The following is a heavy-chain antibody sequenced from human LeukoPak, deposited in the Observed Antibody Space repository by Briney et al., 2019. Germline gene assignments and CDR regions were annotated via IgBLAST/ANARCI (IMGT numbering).Heavy chain of an antibody. D-gene: IGHD2-2*03. V-gene: IGHV3-20*01. J-gene: IGHJ5*02. CDR3: ARDIGYCSSTSCPNWFDP. CDR1: GFTFDDYG. Sequence: PGGSLRLSCAASGFTFDDYGMSWVRQAPGKGLEWVSGINWNGGSTGYADSVKGRFTISRDNAKNSLYLQMNSLRAEDTALYHCARDIGYCSSTSCPNWFDPWGQGTLVTVSS. CDR2: INWNGGST.